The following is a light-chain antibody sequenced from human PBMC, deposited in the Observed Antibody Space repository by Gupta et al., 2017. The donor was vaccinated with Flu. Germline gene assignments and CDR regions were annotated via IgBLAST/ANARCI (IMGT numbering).Light chain of an antibody. V-gene: IGKV3-15*01. CDR2: GAI. J-gene: IGKJ1*01. Sequence: EIVITQSPATLSVSPGERATLSRRASQSINNYLALFQHKSGQAHRLLVYGAITRPTCIPPRCSGSGSGTVFTLTISSLQSEDFAVYCWQQCNNWPRTFGQGTRVEIK. CDR3: QQCNNWPRT. CDR1: QSINNY.